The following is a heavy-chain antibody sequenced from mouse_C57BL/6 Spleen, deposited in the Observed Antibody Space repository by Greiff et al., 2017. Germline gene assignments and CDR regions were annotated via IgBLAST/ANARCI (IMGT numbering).Heavy chain of an antibody. CDR1: GYAFSSSW. CDR2: IYPGDGDT. CDR3: ARLDYGNYGDAMDY. Sequence: QVQLQQSGPELVQPGASVKISCKASGYAFSSSWMNWVKQRPGKGLEWIGRIYPGDGDTNYNGKFKGKATLTADKSSSTAYMQLSSLTSEDSAVYFCARLDYGNYGDAMDYWGQGTSVTVSS. V-gene: IGHV1-82*01. D-gene: IGHD2-1*01. J-gene: IGHJ4*01.